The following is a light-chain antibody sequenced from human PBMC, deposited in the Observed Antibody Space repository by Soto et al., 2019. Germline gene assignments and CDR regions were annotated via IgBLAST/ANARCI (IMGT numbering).Light chain of an antibody. Sequence: DIQLYKSPSSLSASVGDRVCLACRAGQNVGSFVNWYQQKPGKAPRLLIYATSNLQSGVPSRFRGSGSGTDFTLTINSLQPEDFATFYCQQTYSTPETFGQGTKV. CDR3: QQTYSTPET. V-gene: IGKV1-39*01. CDR2: ATS. J-gene: IGKJ1*01. CDR1: QNVGSF.